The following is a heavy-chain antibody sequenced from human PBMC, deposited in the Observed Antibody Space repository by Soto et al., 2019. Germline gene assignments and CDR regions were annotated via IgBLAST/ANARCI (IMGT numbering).Heavy chain of an antibody. D-gene: IGHD2-8*01. CDR3: AKFAESNGHFDY. Sequence: QVQLEQSGAEVRKPGSSVKVSCKASGGTFSRSAISWVRQAPGQGLEWMGGIIPFFGTANYAQKFHGRVTIPADEPTGTAYMELSRLTSEDTAIYYCAKFAESNGHFDYWGQGALITVSS. CDR2: IIPFFGTA. CDR1: GGTFSRSA. V-gene: IGHV1-69*01. J-gene: IGHJ4*02.